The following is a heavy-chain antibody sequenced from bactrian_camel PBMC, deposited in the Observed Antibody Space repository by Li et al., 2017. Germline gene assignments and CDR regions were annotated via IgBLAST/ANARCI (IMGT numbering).Heavy chain of an antibody. Sequence: VQLVESGGGSVEAGGSLNLSCTYQGYIRCMAWFRQAPGKEREKVATINSIGGTTYVDSVKGRFTISQDNAKNTHYLQMNNLKPEDTAMYYCAALDSRHCRLGSILVGRRGQGTQVTVS. CDR2: INSIGGT. CDR3: AALDSRHCRLGSILVGR. J-gene: IGHJ4*01. D-gene: IGHD1*01. CDR1: GYIRC. V-gene: IGHV3S53*01.